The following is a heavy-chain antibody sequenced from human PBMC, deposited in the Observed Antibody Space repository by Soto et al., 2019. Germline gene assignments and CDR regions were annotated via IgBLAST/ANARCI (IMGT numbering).Heavy chain of an antibody. CDR1: GYSFTSYW. D-gene: IGHD5-12*01. J-gene: IGHJ6*02. CDR2: IDPSDSYT. CDR3: ARLAMATRRGYYGMDV. V-gene: IGHV5-10-1*01. Sequence: EVQLVQSGAEVKKPGESLRISCKGSGYSFTSYWISWVRQMPGKGLEWMGRIDPSDSYTNYSQSFQGHVTISADKSISTAYLQWSSLKASDTAMYYCARLAMATRRGYYGMDVWGQGTTVTVSS.